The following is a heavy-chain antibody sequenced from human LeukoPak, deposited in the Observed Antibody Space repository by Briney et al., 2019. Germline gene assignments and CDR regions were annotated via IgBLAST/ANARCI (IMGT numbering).Heavy chain of an antibody. Sequence: ASVKVSCKASGYTFTSYAMHWVRQAPGKGLEWMGGFDPEDGETIYAQKFQGRVTMTEDTSTDTAYMELSSLRSEDTAVYYCATVHSSIGYVYYFDYWGQGTLVTVSS. CDR2: FDPEDGET. CDR3: ATVHSSIGYVYYFDY. J-gene: IGHJ4*02. D-gene: IGHD5-18*01. CDR1: GYTFTSYA. V-gene: IGHV1-24*01.